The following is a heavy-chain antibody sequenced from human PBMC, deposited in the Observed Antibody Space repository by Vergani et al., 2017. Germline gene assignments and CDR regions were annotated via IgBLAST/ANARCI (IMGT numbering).Heavy chain of an antibody. Sequence: QVQLVETGGGVVQPGGSLRLYCATSGFSFNTYGAHWVRQAPGKGLEWVAFIGYDGRIKYNVDSVKGRFTISRDTSKKTLSLQMRILRADDTAVYYCAKXGGENSDYGYIDYWGQGTLVTVSS. CDR3: AKXGGENSDYGYIDY. CDR1: GFSFNTYG. CDR2: IGYDGRIK. D-gene: IGHD4-17*01. J-gene: IGHJ4*02. V-gene: IGHV3-30*02.